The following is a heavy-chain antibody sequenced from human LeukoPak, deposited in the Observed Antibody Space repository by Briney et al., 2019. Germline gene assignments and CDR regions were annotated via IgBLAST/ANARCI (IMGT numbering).Heavy chain of an antibody. D-gene: IGHD2-2*01. CDR3: ARVVPRYCSSTGCYDY. V-gene: IGHV4-34*01. CDR1: GGSFSGYY. Sequence: SETLSLTCAVYGGSFSGYYWSWIRQPPGKGLEWIGEINHSGSTNYNPSLKSRVTISVDTSKNQFSLKLSSVTAADTAVYYCARVVPRYCSSTGCYDYWGQGTLVTVSS. J-gene: IGHJ4*02. CDR2: INHSGST.